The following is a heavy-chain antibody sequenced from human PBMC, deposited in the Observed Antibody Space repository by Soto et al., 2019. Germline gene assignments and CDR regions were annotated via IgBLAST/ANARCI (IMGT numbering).Heavy chain of an antibody. V-gene: IGHV6-1*01. D-gene: IGHD4-17*01. CDR3: LRESYGPFNFYVMDV. J-gene: IGHJ6*02. Sequence: PSRGLEWLGRTYYRSKWYNDYAVSVRGRISINPDTPKNQFSLQLNSVTPDDTAVYYSLRESYGPFNFYVMDVRGQGTTVTVSS. CDR2: TYYRSKWYN.